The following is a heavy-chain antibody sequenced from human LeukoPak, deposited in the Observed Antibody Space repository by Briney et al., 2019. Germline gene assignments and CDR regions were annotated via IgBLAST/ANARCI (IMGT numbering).Heavy chain of an antibody. V-gene: IGHV3-15*01. CDR3: TTEVIAVAVNWFDP. D-gene: IGHD6-19*01. CDR2: IKSKTDGGTT. CDR1: GFTFSSYA. J-gene: IGHJ5*02. Sequence: GGSLRLSCAASGFTFSSYAMSWVRQAPGKGLEWVGRIKSKTDGGTTDYAAPVKGRFTISRDDSKNTLYLQMNSLKTEDTAVYYCTTEVIAVAVNWFDPWGQGTLVTVSS.